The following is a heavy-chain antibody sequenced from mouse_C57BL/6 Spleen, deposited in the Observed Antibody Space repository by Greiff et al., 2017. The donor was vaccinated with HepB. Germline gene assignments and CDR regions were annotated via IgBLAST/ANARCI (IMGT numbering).Heavy chain of an antibody. J-gene: IGHJ3*01. V-gene: IGHV1-42*01. D-gene: IGHD2-1*01. CDR3: ARDYYGNYGRFAY. Sequence: VQLQQSGPELVKPGASVKISCKASGYSFTGYYMNWVKQSPEKSLEWIGEINPSTGGTTYNQKFKAKATLTVDKSSSTAYMQLKSLTSEDSAVYYCARDYYGNYGRFAYWGQGTLVTVSA. CDR1: GYSFTGYY. CDR2: INPSTGGT.